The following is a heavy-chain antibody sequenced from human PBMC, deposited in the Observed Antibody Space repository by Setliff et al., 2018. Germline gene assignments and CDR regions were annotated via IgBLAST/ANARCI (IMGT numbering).Heavy chain of an antibody. CDR3: ARDGISWLMWFDP. Sequence: ASVKVSCKASGYTFTSYYMHWVRQVPGRGPEWMGSINPKSGGTRYAQKFQGRVTMTRDTSISTAYMELSSLRSDDTAVYYCARDGISWLMWFDPWGQGTLVTVSS. CDR1: GYTFTSYY. V-gene: IGHV1-2*02. CDR2: INPKSGGT. J-gene: IGHJ5*02. D-gene: IGHD3-16*01.